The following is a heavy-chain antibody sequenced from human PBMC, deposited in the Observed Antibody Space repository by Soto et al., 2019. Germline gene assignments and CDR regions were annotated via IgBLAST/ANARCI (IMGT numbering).Heavy chain of an antibody. J-gene: IGHJ4*02. CDR1: GFTFSTYA. CDR3: AKGGYNYGLLFDC. V-gene: IGHV3-23*05. CDR2: IDNSGGIT. D-gene: IGHD5-18*01. Sequence: EVQLLESGGGLVQPGGSLRLSCAASGFTFSTYAMSWVRQAPGKGLEWVSTIDNSGGITYYADSVKGRFTISTDNSKNTLYLQMNSLRAEDTAVYYCAKGGYNYGLLFDCWGQGTLVTVSS.